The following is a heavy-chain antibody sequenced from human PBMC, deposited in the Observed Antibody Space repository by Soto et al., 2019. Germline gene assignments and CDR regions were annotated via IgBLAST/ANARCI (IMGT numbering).Heavy chain of an antibody. Sequence: SETLSLTCTVSGGSISSGDYYWSWIRQPPGKGLEWIGYIYYSGSTYYNPSLESRVTISVDTSKNQFSLKLSSVTAADTAVYYCARDTRNSSSWYLHYYYGMDVWGQGTTVTVSS. CDR1: GGSISSGDYY. CDR3: ARDTRNSSSWYLHYYYGMDV. CDR2: IYYSGST. J-gene: IGHJ6*02. D-gene: IGHD6-13*01. V-gene: IGHV4-30-4*01.